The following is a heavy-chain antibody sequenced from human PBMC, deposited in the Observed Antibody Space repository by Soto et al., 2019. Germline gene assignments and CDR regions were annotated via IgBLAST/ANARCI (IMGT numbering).Heavy chain of an antibody. CDR1: GFTFSSYA. CDR2: ISGSGGST. D-gene: IGHD4-17*01. J-gene: IGHJ5*02. Sequence: EVQLLESGGGLVQPGGSLRLSCAASGFTFSSYAMSWVRQAPGKGLEWVSAISGSGGSTYYADSVKGRFTISRDNSKNTLYLQMTSLGAEDKAVYYCGKVTTPTTVTTTRTSWFDPWRQGTLVTVSS. V-gene: IGHV3-23*01. CDR3: GKVTTPTTVTTTRTSWFDP.